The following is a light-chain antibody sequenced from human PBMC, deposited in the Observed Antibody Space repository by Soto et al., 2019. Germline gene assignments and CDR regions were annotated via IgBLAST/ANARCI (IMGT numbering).Light chain of an antibody. CDR1: QSVSSSY. J-gene: IGKJ1*01. V-gene: IGKV3-20*01. CDR2: GAS. CDR3: QHYGSSPTWT. Sequence: DIGLTKSLGTLSFSDAYGAXRSCRAIQSVSSSYLAWYQHKPGQAPRLVVYGASSRATGIPERFSGIGSGTEFTLTISRLEPEDFAVYYCQHYGSSPTWTFGQGTKVDIK.